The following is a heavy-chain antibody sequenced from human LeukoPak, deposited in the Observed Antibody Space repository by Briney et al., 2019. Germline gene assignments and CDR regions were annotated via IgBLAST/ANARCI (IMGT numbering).Heavy chain of an antibody. CDR2: INHSGST. CDR3: ARVKDPGGYYYYYYVDI. Sequence: ETLSLTCAVYGGSFSGHYWTWIRQPPGKGLEWIGEINHSGSTNYNPSLKSRVTISVDTSKNQFSLKVSSVTAADTAVYYCARVKDPGGYYYYYYVDIWGKGNTVTVSS. J-gene: IGHJ6*03. V-gene: IGHV4-34*01. CDR1: GGSFSGHY. D-gene: IGHD3-16*01.